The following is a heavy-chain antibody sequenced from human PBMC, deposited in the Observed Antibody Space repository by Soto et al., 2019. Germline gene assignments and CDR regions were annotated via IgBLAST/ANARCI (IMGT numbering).Heavy chain of an antibody. CDR1: GYTFTSYY. D-gene: IGHD5-18*01. CDR3: ASTVGARYSYGYSWFDP. J-gene: IGHJ5*02. CDR2: INPSGGST. V-gene: IGHV1-46*01. Sequence: ASVKVSCKAPGYTFTSYYMHWVRQAPGQGLEWMGIINPSGGSTSYAQKFQGRVTMTRDTSTSTVYMELSSLRSEDTAVYYCASTVGARYSYGYSWFDPWGQGTLVTVS.